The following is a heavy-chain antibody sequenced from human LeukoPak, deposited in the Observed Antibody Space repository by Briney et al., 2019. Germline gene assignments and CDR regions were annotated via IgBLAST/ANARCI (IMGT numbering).Heavy chain of an antibody. CDR2: MDTSGHT. CDR3: ARHWSHSVAQFGRSFWFDP. J-gene: IGHJ5*02. Sequence: KTSETLSLTFIVSGGSISGYYWSWIRQPAGKGLEWIGHMDTSGHTNYNSPLMSRVTMSVDTSKNQFSLRLTSVTAADTAVYYCARHWSHSVAQFGRSFWFDPWGQGTLVTVSS. D-gene: IGHD2-15*01. CDR1: GGSISGYY. V-gene: IGHV4-4*07.